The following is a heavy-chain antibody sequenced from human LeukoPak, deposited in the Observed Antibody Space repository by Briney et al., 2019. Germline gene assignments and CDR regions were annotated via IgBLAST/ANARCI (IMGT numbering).Heavy chain of an antibody. Sequence: ASVKVSCKASGGTFSSYAISWVRQAPGQGLEWMGRIIPILGIANYAQKFQGRVTITADKSTSTAYMELSSLRSEDTAVYYCARSNYYDSSGHDYWGQGTLVTVSS. CDR1: GGTFSSYA. CDR2: IIPILGIA. V-gene: IGHV1-69*04. D-gene: IGHD3-22*01. J-gene: IGHJ4*02. CDR3: ARSNYYDSSGHDY.